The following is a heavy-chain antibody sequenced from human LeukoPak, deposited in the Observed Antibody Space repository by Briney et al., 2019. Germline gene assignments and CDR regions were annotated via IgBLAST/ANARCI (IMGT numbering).Heavy chain of an antibody. CDR3: ARIAARRYFDY. CDR1: GYTFTSFH. Sequence: ASVKVSCKASGYTFTSFHIYWVRQAPGQGLEWMGIINPSGGSTNYAQKFQGRVTMSGDTSTSTVNLELSRLRSEDTAVYYCARIAARRYFDYWGQGTLVTVSS. D-gene: IGHD6-6*01. V-gene: IGHV1-46*01. J-gene: IGHJ4*02. CDR2: INPSGGST.